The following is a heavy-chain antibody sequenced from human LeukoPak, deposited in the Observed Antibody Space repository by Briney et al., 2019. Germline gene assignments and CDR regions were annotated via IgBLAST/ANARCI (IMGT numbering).Heavy chain of an antibody. V-gene: IGHV4-61*02. D-gene: IGHD6-19*01. CDR2: IYTSGST. J-gene: IGHJ5*02. CDR3: ASSYSSGWYLS. CDR1: GGSISSGSYY. Sequence: SQTLSLTCTVSGGSISSGSYYWSWIRQPAGKGLEWIGRIYTSGSTNYNPSLKSRVTISVDTSKNQFSLKLSSVTAADTAVYYCASSYSSGWYLSWGKGTMVTVSS.